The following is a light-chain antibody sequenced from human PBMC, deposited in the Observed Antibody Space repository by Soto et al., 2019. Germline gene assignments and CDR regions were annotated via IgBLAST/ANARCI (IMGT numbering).Light chain of an antibody. CDR3: ASFTSISTYV. V-gene: IGLV2-14*01. Sequence: QSVLTQPASVSGSPGQSIPISCGGTGDDIGGYNFVSWYQHHPGKAPKLIIYDVTHRPSGVSERFSGSKSGFTASLTISGLQPEDESHYYCASFTSISTYVFGTGTKVTVL. J-gene: IGLJ1*01. CDR1: GDDIGGYNF. CDR2: DVT.